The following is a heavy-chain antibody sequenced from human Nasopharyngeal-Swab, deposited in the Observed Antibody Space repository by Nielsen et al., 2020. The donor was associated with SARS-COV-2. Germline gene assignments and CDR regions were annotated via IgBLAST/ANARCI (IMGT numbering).Heavy chain of an antibody. Sequence: GESLKISCAASGFTFSSYGMHWVRQAPGKGLEWVAVISYDGSNKYYADSVKGRFTISRDNSKNTLYLQMNSLGAEDTAVYYCANIMGYCSGGSCHDYWGQGTLVTVSS. CDR1: GFTFSSYG. J-gene: IGHJ4*02. CDR2: ISYDGSNK. V-gene: IGHV3-30*18. CDR3: ANIMGYCSGGSCHDY. D-gene: IGHD2-15*01.